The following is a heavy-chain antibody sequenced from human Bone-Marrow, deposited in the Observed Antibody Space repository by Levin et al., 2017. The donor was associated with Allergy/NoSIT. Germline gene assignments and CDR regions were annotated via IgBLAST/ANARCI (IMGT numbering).Heavy chain of an antibody. D-gene: IGHD4-17*01. Sequence: SQTLSLTCSVSGGSINNNYWSWIRQPPGKGLEWIGFIYYTGITNHNPPLKSRIAFPVATSQNLSSLNLTSVTAADTTVYYCAKGCGAIPPYDYWGQGILVTVSS. CDR1: GGSINNNY. V-gene: IGHV4-59*13. CDR2: IYYTGIT. J-gene: IGHJ4*02. CDR3: AKGCGAIPPYDY.